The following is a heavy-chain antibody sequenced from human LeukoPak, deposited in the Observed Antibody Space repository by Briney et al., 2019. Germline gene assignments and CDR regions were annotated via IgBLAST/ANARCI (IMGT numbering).Heavy chain of an antibody. J-gene: IGHJ4*02. CDR1: GFTFSSYG. CDR2: ICCSGSNK. V-gene: IGHV3-33*01. CDR3: ARDRGTTGTVDY. D-gene: IGHD1-1*01. Sequence: GGSLRLSCAASGFTFSSYGMHWVRQAPGKGLEWVSVICCSGSNKYYADSVKGRFTISRDNSKNTLYLQMNSLRAEDTAVYYCARDRGTTGTVDYWGQGTLVTVSS.